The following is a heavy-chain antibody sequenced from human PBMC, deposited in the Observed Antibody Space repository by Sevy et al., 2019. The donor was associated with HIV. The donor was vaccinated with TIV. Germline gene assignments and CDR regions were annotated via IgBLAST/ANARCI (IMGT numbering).Heavy chain of an antibody. CDR3: ASGGRHRDVYNRKDAFDI. D-gene: IGHD1-1*01. Sequence: GGSLRLSCAASGFSFSSYEMNWVRQAPGKGLEWVSYISSSGSSTYYADSVKGRFTISRDNAKNSLYLQMNSLRAEDTAVYYCASGGRHRDVYNRKDAFDIWGQGTMVTVSS. CDR1: GFSFSSYE. J-gene: IGHJ3*02. CDR2: ISSSGSST. V-gene: IGHV3-48*03.